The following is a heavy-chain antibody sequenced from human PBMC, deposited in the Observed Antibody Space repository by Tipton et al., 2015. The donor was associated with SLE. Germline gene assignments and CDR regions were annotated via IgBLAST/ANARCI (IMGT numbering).Heavy chain of an antibody. CDR2: IYSDGSST. Sequence: SLRLSCAASGFTFSSYWMHWVRQAPGKGLVWVSRIYSDGSSTNYADSVKGRFTISRDNAKNTLYLQMNSLRAEDTAVYYCARDYHDFWSAYYGAFDIWGQGTMVTVSS. CDR3: ARDYHDFWSAYYGAFDI. CDR1: GFTFSSYW. V-gene: IGHV3-74*01. D-gene: IGHD3-3*01. J-gene: IGHJ3*02.